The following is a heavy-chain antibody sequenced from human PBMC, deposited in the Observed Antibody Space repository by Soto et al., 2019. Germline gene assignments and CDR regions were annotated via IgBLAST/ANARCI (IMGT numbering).Heavy chain of an antibody. D-gene: IGHD1-7*01. Sequence: GGSLRLSCAASGFTFSGSAMHWVRQASGKGLEWVGRIRGKANSYATAYAASVKGRFTISRDDSKNTAYLQMNSLKTEDTAVYYCTRLYNWNYPFDYWGQGTLVTVSS. CDR1: GFTFSGSA. CDR3: TRLYNWNYPFDY. CDR2: IRGKANSYAT. J-gene: IGHJ4*02. V-gene: IGHV3-73*01.